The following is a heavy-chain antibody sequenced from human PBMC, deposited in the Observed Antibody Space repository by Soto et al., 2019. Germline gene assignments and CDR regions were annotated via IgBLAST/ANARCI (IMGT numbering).Heavy chain of an antibody. D-gene: IGHD2-15*01. CDR1: GFTFGDYA. Sequence: GGSLRLSCTASGFTFGDYAMSWFRQAPGKGLEWVGFIRSKAYGGTTEYAASVKGRFTISRDDSKSIAYLQMNSLKTEDTAVYYCTRAGYCSGGRCYLPYYMDVWGKGTTVTVSS. J-gene: IGHJ6*03. V-gene: IGHV3-49*03. CDR2: IRSKAYGGTT. CDR3: TRAGYCSGGRCYLPYYMDV.